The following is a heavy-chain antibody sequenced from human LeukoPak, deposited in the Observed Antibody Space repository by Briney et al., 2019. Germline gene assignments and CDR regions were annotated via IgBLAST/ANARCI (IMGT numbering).Heavy chain of an antibody. CDR3: ARGQHRVTYSDDAFDI. J-gene: IGHJ3*02. CDR1: GFTFSSYS. Sequence: GGSLRLSCAASGFTFSSYSMNWVRQAPGKGLEWVSYISSSSSTIYYADSVKGRFTISRDNAKNTLYLQMNNLKTEDTAVYYCARGQHRVTYSDDAFDIWGQGTMVTVSS. CDR2: ISSSSSTI. D-gene: IGHD4-11*01. V-gene: IGHV3-48*04.